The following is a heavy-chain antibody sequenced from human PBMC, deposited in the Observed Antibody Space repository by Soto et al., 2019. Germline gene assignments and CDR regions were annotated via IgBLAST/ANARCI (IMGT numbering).Heavy chain of an antibody. V-gene: IGHV3-23*01. D-gene: IGHD3-22*01. Sequence: PGGSLRLSCPATGFTFSTCAMNWVRQAPGKGLEWVSTISGSGSTTYYADSVKGRFTISRDNFKNTLYLQMNSLRVEDTAVYYCEKDRSRSDGIGYPLGYFDPWGQGTLVTVSS. CDR1: GFTFSTCA. J-gene: IGHJ4*02. CDR3: EKDRSRSDGIGYPLGYFDP. CDR2: ISGSGSTT.